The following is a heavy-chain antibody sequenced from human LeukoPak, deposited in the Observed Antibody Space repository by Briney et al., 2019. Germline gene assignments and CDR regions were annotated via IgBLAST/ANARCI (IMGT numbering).Heavy chain of an antibody. D-gene: IGHD4-17*01. CDR1: GGSLSGYY. CDR2: INHSGST. CDR3: ARGRAIDYGDNYFDY. J-gene: IGHJ4*02. Sequence: SETLSLTCAVYGGSLSGYYWSWIRQPPGKGLERIGEINHSGSTNYNSSLKSRVTISVDTSKNQFSLKLSSVTAADTAVYYCARGRAIDYGDNYFDYWGQGTLVTVSS. V-gene: IGHV4-34*01.